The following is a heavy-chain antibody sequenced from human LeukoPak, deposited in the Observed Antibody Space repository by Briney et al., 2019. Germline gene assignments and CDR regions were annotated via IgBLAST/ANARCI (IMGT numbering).Heavy chain of an antibody. J-gene: IGHJ5*02. D-gene: IGHD3-10*02. V-gene: IGHV3-23*01. Sequence: GGSLRLSCAASGFTFSTYAMSWVRQAPGKGLEWVSAITGSGDNTYYSDSLKGRFTISRDNAKDLLYLQMNSLRAEDTAVYYCARDLHVRGIITNTNWFDPWGQGTLVTVSS. CDR1: GFTFSTYA. CDR2: ITGSGDNT. CDR3: ARDLHVRGIITNTNWFDP.